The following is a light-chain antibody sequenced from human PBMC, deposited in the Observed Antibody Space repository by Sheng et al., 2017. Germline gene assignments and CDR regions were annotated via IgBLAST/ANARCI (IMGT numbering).Light chain of an antibody. Sequence: SYVLTQPPSVSVAPGQTASISCGGNNIGFKSVHWYQQRPGQAPVVVVYDDSARPSGIPERFSGSNSGNAATLTITRVEAGDEADYFCQVWDSTSDVVFGGGTKLTVL. CDR1: NIGFKS. CDR3: QVWDSTSDVV. V-gene: IGLV3-21*02. J-gene: IGLJ2*01. CDR2: DDS.